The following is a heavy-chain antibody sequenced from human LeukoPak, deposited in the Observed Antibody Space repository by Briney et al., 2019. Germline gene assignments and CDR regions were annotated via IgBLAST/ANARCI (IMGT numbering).Heavy chain of an antibody. Sequence: SETLSLTCTVSGGSISSYYWSWIRQPPGKGLEWIGYFYYSGSTNYNPSLKSRVTISVDTSKNQFSLKLSSVTAADTAVYYCARYAYSSGYYYLDYWGQGTLVTVSS. CDR1: GGSISSYY. CDR3: ARYAYSSGYYYLDY. V-gene: IGHV4-59*01. D-gene: IGHD3-22*01. CDR2: FYYSGST. J-gene: IGHJ4*02.